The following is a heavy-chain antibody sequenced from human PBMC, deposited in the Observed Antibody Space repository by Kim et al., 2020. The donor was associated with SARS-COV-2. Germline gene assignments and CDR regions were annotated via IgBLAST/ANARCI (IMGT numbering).Heavy chain of an antibody. V-gene: IGHV1-2*04. Sequence: ASVKVSCKASGYTFTGYYMHWVRQAPGQGLEWMGWINPNSGGTNYAQKFQGWVTMTRDTSISTAYMELSRLRSDDTAVYYCARDPYGIVTRGYAFDIWGQGAMVTDSS. CDR1: GYTFTGYY. J-gene: IGHJ3*02. CDR3: ARDPYGIVTRGYAFDI. CDR2: INPNSGGT. D-gene: IGHD3-22*01.